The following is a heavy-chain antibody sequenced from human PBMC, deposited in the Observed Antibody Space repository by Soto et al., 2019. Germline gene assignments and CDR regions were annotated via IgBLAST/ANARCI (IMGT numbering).Heavy chain of an antibody. CDR1: GGTFSSYT. V-gene: IGHV1-69*02. Sequence: ASVKVSCKASGGTFSSYTISWVRQAPGQGLEWMGRIIPIFGIANYAQKFQGRVTITADKSTSTAYMELSSLRSEDTAVYYCARSFGYCSGGSCYGPVYYMDVWGKGTTVTVSS. J-gene: IGHJ6*03. CDR3: ARSFGYCSGGSCYGPVYYMDV. D-gene: IGHD2-15*01. CDR2: IIPIFGIA.